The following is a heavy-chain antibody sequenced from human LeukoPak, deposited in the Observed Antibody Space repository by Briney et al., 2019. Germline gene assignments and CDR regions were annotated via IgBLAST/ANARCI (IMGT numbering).Heavy chain of an antibody. CDR3: ARARGMDV. V-gene: IGHV3-7*05. CDR2: MNKEGSEK. Sequence: GGSLRLSCGASGFTFSSHWMSWGRQAPGKGLEWVANMNKEGSEKYYVDSVKGRFTISRDNAKNSLYLQMNSLRAEDAAVYYCARARGMDVWGQGTTVTV. CDR1: GFTFSSHW. J-gene: IGHJ6*02.